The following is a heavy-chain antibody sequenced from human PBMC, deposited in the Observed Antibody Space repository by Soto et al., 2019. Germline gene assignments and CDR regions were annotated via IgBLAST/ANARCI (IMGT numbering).Heavy chain of an antibody. CDR3: AKIEGGLRLGELSLYQD. Sequence: EVQLLESGGDLVQPGGSLRLSCAASGLTSSTYAMSWVRQAPGKGLEWVSSISGSGGATYYADSVKGRFTISRDNSKNTLYLQMNSLKAEDTAVYYCAKIEGGLRLGELSLYQDWGQGTLVTVSS. CDR1: GLTSSTYA. D-gene: IGHD3-16*02. J-gene: IGHJ4*02. CDR2: ISGSGGAT. V-gene: IGHV3-23*01.